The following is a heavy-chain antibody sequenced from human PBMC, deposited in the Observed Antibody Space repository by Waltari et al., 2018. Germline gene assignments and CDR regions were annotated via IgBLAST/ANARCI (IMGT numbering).Heavy chain of an antibody. Sequence: QVQLQQWDAGLLKPSETLSLTCAVYGGSFSGYYWSWIRQPPGKGLEWIGEINHSGSTNYNPSLKSRVTISVDTSKNQFSLKLSSVTAADTAVYYCARERSLVVVAATWPYYFDYWGQGTLVTVSS. D-gene: IGHD2-15*01. CDR1: GGSFSGYY. CDR3: ARERSLVVVAATWPYYFDY. CDR2: INHSGST. J-gene: IGHJ4*02. V-gene: IGHV4-34*01.